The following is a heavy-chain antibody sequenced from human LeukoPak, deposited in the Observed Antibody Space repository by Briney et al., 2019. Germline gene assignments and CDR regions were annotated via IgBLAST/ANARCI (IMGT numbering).Heavy chain of an antibody. J-gene: IGHJ6*02. CDR3: AVLVRYYYYGMDV. V-gene: IGHV3-74*01. CDR1: GFTFSSYW. Sequence: GGSLRLSCAASGFTFSSYWMHWVRQAPGKGLVWVSRINSDGSSTSYADSVKGRFTTSRDNAKNTLYLQMNSLRAEDTAVYYCAVLVRYYYYGMDVWGQGTTVTVSS. D-gene: IGHD2-15*01. CDR2: INSDGSST.